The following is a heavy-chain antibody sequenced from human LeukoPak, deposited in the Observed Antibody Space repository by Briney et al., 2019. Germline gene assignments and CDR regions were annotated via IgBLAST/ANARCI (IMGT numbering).Heavy chain of an antibody. D-gene: IGHD6-19*01. J-gene: IGHJ4*02. CDR3: AKGLAVSGEDY. CDR2: ITWNSVSI. V-gene: IGHV3-9*01. CDR1: GFIFGDYA. Sequence: PGGSLRLSCAASGFIFGDYAMHWVRQAPGKGLEWVSGITWNSVSIGYADSVKGRFTISRDNAKNSLYPQMSSLRAEDTAFYYCAKGLAVSGEDYWGQGTLVTVSS.